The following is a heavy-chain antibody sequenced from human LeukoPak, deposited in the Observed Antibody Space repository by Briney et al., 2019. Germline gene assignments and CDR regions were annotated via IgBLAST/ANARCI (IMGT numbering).Heavy chain of an antibody. CDR2: ITGSGCDT. V-gene: IGHV3-23*01. J-gene: IGHJ4*02. CDR1: GFTFSSFA. CDR3: AKNLRVSSHYGIDY. D-gene: IGHD4-17*01. Sequence: HPGGSLRLSCAASGFTFSSFAMSWVRQAPGKGLEWLSVITGSGCDTNSADSVKGRFTISRDNSKNTLYLQMNSLRAEDTAVYYCAKNLRVSSHYGIDYWGQGTLVTVSS.